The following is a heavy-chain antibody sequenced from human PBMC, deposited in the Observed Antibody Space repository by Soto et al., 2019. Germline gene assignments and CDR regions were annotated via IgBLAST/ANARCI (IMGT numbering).Heavy chain of an antibody. V-gene: IGHV4-30-4*08. J-gene: IGHJ4*02. CDR2: IYYSGST. D-gene: IGHD3-22*01. CDR1: GGSISSGDYY. Sequence: QVQLQESGPGLVKPSQTLSLTCTVSGGSISSGDYYWSWIRQPPGKGLEWIGYIYYSGSTYYNPSLKTRVTISVDTSKNQVSLKLSSVTAADTAVYYCARVITDYYDSSGYEGFDYWGQGTLVTVSS. CDR3: ARVITDYYDSSGYEGFDY.